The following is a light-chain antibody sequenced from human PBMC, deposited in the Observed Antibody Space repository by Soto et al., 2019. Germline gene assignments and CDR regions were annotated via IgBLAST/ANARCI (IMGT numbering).Light chain of an antibody. CDR2: GAS. CDR1: QSVSSS. CDR3: QQYNNWPRT. J-gene: IGKJ2*01. Sequence: EIVMTQSPDTLSVSPGERATLSCRASQSVSSSLAWYQQKAGQAPRLLIYGASTRATVIPARFSGSGSGTEFTLTISSLQSEDFAVYYCQQYNNWPRTFGQGTKLEIK. V-gene: IGKV3-15*01.